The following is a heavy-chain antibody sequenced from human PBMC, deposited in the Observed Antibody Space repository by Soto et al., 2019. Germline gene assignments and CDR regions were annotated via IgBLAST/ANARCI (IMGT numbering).Heavy chain of an antibody. V-gene: IGHV3-30*03. CDR3: ASSIVHDFWRGYYAFDS. J-gene: IGHJ3*02. Sequence: GGSLRLACAASGFTFSSYGMHWVRQAPGKGLEWVAVISYDGSNKYYADSVKGRFTISRDNSKNTLYLQMNSLRAEDTAVYYCASSIVHDFWRGYYAFDSWGQGTMVSGSS. CDR2: ISYDGSNK. CDR1: GFTFSSYG. D-gene: IGHD3-3*01.